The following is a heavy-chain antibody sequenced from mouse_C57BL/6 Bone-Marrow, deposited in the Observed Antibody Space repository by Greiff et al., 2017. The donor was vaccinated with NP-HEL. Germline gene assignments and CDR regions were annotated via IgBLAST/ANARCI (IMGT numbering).Heavy chain of an antibody. CDR1: GYTFTSYG. J-gene: IGHJ2*01. CDR3: ARHKQLRLRCYFDY. Sequence: VQLQQSGAELARPGASVKLSCKASGYTFTSYGISWVKQRTGQGLEWIGEIYPRSGNTYYNEKFKGKATLTADKSSSTAYMELRSLTSEDSAVYFCARHKQLRLRCYFDYWGQGTTLTVSS. CDR2: IYPRSGNT. D-gene: IGHD3-2*02. V-gene: IGHV1-81*01.